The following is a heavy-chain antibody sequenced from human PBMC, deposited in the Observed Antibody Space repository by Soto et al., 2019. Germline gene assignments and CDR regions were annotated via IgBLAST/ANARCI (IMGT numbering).Heavy chain of an antibody. Sequence: QVQLVESGGGVVQPGNSLRLSCAASGFPFTAYGMHWVREGPGKGLEWVAVISNDGSNKFYADSVKGRFTISRDNSKNTLYLQMNSLRPEDTALYYCVGGQYYFDYRGQGTLVTVSS. CDR3: VGGQYYFDY. CDR1: GFPFTAYG. D-gene: IGHD3-10*01. V-gene: IGHV3-30*03. J-gene: IGHJ4*02. CDR2: ISNDGSNK.